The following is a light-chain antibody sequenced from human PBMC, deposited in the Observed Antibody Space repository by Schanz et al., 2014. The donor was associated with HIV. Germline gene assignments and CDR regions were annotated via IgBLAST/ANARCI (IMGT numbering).Light chain of an antibody. CDR2: EVS. Sequence: QSVLTQPASVSGSPGQSITISCTGTSSDVGADNSVSWYQQHPGRAPKLMIYEVSERPSGVPDRFSGSKSGNTASLTVSGLQADDEADYYCSSYAATSNVLFGGGTKLTVL. CDR3: SSYAATSNVL. V-gene: IGLV2-8*01. J-gene: IGLJ3*02. CDR1: SSDVGADNS.